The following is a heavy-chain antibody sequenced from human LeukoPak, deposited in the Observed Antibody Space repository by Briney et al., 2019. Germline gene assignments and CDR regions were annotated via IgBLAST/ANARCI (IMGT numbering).Heavy chain of an antibody. J-gene: IGHJ4*02. CDR2: ISAYNGNT. V-gene: IGHV1-18*01. D-gene: IGHD2-2*01. CDR3: ARGYCGSTSCFNFHY. Sequence: GASVKVSCKASGYTFTTYDINWVRQAPGQGLEWMRWISAYNGNTDYAQKLQGRVTMTTDTSTSTAYMELRSLRSDDTAVHYCARGYCGSTSCFNFHYWGQGTLVTVSS. CDR1: GYTFTTYD.